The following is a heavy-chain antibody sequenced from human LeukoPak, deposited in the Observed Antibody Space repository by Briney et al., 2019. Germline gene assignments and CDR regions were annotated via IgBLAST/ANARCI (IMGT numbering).Heavy chain of an antibody. J-gene: IGHJ5*02. CDR3: AKDRTPRGSGWSTDWFDP. CDR1: GFTFRSYW. CDR2: IDNDGSDT. D-gene: IGHD6-19*01. Sequence: GGSLRLSCAASGFTFRSYWMPWVRQTPGRGLVWVSHIDNDGSDTSYADSVKGRFTITRDNAKNTLFLQMNSLRAEDTAVYYCAKDRTPRGSGWSTDWFDPWGQGTLVTVSS. V-gene: IGHV3-74*01.